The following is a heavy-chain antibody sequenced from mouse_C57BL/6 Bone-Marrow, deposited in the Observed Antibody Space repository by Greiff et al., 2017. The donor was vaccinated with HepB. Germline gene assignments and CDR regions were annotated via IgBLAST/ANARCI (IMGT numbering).Heavy chain of an antibody. CDR2: IWSGGST. CDR1: GFSLTSYG. Sequence: QVHVKQSGPGLVQPSQSLSITCTVSGFSLTSYGVHWVRQSPGKGLEWLGVIWSGGSTDYNAAFISRLSISKDNSKSQVFFKMNSLQADDTAIYYCARKGGLRGFYAMDYWGQGTSVTVSS. CDR3: ARKGGLRGFYAMDY. J-gene: IGHJ4*01. D-gene: IGHD2-4*01. V-gene: IGHV2-2*01.